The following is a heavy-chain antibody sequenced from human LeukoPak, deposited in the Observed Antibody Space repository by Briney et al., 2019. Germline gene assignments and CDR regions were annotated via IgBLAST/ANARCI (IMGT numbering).Heavy chain of an antibody. CDR1: GFTFSSHW. Sequence: GGSLRLSCAASGFTFSSHWMHWVRQAPGKGLVWVSRIKGDGSSPTYVDSVKGRFTISRDNAKDTLYLQMNGLRAEDTAVYYCVRVRPRVGATNDAFDIWGQGTMVTVSS. V-gene: IGHV3-74*01. CDR3: VRVRPRVGATNDAFDI. J-gene: IGHJ3*02. CDR2: IKGDGSSP. D-gene: IGHD1-26*01.